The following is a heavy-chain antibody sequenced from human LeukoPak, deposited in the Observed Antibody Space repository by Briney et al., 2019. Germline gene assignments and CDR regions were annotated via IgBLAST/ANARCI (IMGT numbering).Heavy chain of an antibody. CDR2: INPSAGST. Sequence: ASVKVSCKASGYIFTSYYMHWVRQAPGQGLEWMGIINPSAGSTSYTQKFQGRVTMTRDTSTSTVYMELSSLRSEDTAVYFCARPGITASGTPTDYWGQGTLVTVSS. CDR3: ARPGITASGTPTDY. J-gene: IGHJ4*02. CDR1: GYIFTSYY. D-gene: IGHD6-13*01. V-gene: IGHV1-46*01.